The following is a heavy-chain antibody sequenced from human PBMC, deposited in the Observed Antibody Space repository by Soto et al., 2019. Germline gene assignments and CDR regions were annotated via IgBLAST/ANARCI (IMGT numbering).Heavy chain of an antibody. CDR2: TYSRSNWNY. J-gene: IGHJ4*02. D-gene: IGHD3-10*01. CDR3: ARGTYARGFDT. Sequence: SQTLSLTCAISGDSVSSNTAAWNWIRQPPSRGLEWLGRTYSRSNWNYDYAVSVKGRINVNPDTSKNQFSLQLISVTPEDTALYYCARGTYARGFDTWGQGTLVTAPQ. V-gene: IGHV6-1*01. CDR1: GDSVSSNTAA.